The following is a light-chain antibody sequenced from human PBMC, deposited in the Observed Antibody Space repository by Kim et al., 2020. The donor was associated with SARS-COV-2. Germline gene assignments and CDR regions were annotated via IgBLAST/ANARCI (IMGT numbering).Light chain of an antibody. V-gene: IGKV1-5*01. CDR3: QRNNSYWT. J-gene: IGKJ1*01. CDR2: DAS. Sequence: VRDRVSITWRARQGISSCLAWYRQKPGKVPEPLTYDASRLALGVPSRFMGGGFGTKFTSTITNLQPDDFETYYGQRNNSYWTFGEGTKIDI. CDR1: QGISSC.